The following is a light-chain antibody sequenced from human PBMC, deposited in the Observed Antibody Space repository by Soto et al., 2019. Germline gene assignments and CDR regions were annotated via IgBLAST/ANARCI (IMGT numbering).Light chain of an antibody. J-gene: IGKJ1*01. CDR3: QQYNSYPWT. Sequence: DIQMTQSPSTLSASVGDRVTITCRASQSIRSWMAWYQQKPGKAPKFLIYGASSLESGVPSRFSGSGSGTAFTLTISSLQPDDFATYYCQQYNSYPWTFGQGAKVEIK. CDR2: GAS. V-gene: IGKV1-5*01. CDR1: QSIRSW.